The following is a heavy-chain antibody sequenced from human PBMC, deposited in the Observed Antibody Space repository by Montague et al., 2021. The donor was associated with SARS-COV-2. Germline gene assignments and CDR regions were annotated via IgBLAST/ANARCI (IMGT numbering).Heavy chain of an antibody. Sequence: CAISGDSVSSNIATWYWIRQSPSRGLEWLGRTYYRSKWYNDYAVSVKSRVIINPDTSNNRISLQLNSVTPEDAAVYYCARAYCGGDCYFYWYFDLWGRSTLVTVSS. CDR2: TYYRSKWYN. D-gene: IGHD2-21*02. J-gene: IGHJ2*01. CDR1: GDSVSSNIAT. V-gene: IGHV6-1*01. CDR3: ARAYCGGDCYFYWYFDL.